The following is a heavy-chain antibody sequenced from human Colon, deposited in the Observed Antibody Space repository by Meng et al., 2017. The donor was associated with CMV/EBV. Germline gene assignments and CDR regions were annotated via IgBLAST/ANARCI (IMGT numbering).Heavy chain of an antibody. V-gene: IGHV3-53*01. CDR2: FYRTGET. Sequence: LSCAATGFSVSSHVMGWMRQARGKGLEWDSVFYRTGETYYANSVRGRFSISRDNSKNALYLQMNGLRAEDTAVYYCARGDGYNYWGYWGQGTLVTVSS. CDR1: GFSVSSHV. J-gene: IGHJ4*02. D-gene: IGHD5-24*01. CDR3: ARGDGYNYWGY.